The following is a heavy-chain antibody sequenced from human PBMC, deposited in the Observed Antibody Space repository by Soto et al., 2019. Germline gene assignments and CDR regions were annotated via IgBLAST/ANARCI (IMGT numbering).Heavy chain of an antibody. J-gene: IGHJ4*02. D-gene: IGHD5-12*01. CDR1: GGSISSGDYY. CDR2: IYYSGST. CDR3: ARYPRDGYQTVDY. Sequence: PSETLSLTCTVSGGSISSGDYYWSWIRQPPGKGLEWIGYIYYSGSTYYNPSLKSRVTISVDTSKNQFSLKLSSVTAADTAVYYCARYPRDGYQTVDYWGQGTLVTVSS. V-gene: IGHV4-30-4*01.